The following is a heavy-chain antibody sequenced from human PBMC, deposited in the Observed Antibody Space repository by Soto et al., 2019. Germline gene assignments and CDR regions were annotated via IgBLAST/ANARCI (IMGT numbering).Heavy chain of an antibody. V-gene: IGHV4-31*03. J-gene: IGHJ5*02. D-gene: IGHD5-18*01. Sequence: SETLSLTCTVSGGSISSGGYYWSWIRQHPGKGLEWIGYIYYSGSTYYNPSLKSRVTISVDTSKNQFSPKLRSVTAEDTAVYYCARAMDIAMASKDNWFDPWGQGTLVTVSS. CDR2: IYYSGST. CDR1: GGSISSGGYY. CDR3: ARAMDIAMASKDNWFDP.